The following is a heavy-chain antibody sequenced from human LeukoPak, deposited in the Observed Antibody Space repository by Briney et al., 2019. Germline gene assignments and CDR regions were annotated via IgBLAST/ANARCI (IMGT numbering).Heavy chain of an antibody. CDR2: FYSTENT. CDR1: GGSISSYY. J-gene: IGHJ5*02. CDR3: ARVIVATWDDDWFDP. Sequence: SETLSLTCTVSGGSISSYYWGWIRQPAGKGLEWIGRFYSTENTIYNPSLKSRVTMSGDTSKNQLSLKLNSVTVADTATYYCARVIVATWDDDWFDPWGQGILVTVSS. V-gene: IGHV4-4*07. D-gene: IGHD1-1*01.